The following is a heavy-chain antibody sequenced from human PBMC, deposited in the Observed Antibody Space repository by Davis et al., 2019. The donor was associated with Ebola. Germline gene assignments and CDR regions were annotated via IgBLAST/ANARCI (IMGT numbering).Heavy chain of an antibody. CDR3: AKDRSTNHYYYYGMDV. V-gene: IGHV3-9*01. J-gene: IGHJ6*02. CDR2: ISWNSGSI. CDR1: GFTFDDYA. D-gene: IGHD2-2*01. Sequence: SLKISCAASGFTFDDYAMHWVRQAPGKGLEWVSGISWNSGSIGYADSVKGRFTISRDNAKNSLYLQMNSLRAEDTALYYCAKDRSTNHYYYYGMDVWGQGTTVTVSS.